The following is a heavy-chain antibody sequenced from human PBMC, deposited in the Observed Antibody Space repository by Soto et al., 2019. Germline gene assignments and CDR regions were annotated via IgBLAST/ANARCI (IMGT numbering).Heavy chain of an antibody. D-gene: IGHD3-22*01. CDR3: ARDPLNYDSSGYYYFDY. CDR1: GFTFSSYW. V-gene: IGHV3-7*01. CDR2: IKQDGSEK. Sequence: GGSLRLSCAASGFTFSSYWMSWVRQAPGKGLEWVANIKQDGSEKYYVDFVKGRFTISRDNAKNSLYLQMNSLRAEDTAVYYCARDPLNYDSSGYYYFDYWGQGTLVTVSS. J-gene: IGHJ4*02.